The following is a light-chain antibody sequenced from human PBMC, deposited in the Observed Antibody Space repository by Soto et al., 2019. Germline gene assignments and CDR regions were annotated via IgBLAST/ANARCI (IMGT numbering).Light chain of an antibody. CDR3: FSFTTTSTHV. Sequence: QSVLTQPPSASGSPGQSVTISCTGTIDDVGAYDHVSWYKQYPGTAPQLMIYEVTKRPSGVPGRFSGSKSGNTASLTVSGLQVEDEAEYFCFSFTTTSTHVFGTGTKVTVL. CDR2: EVT. V-gene: IGLV2-8*01. J-gene: IGLJ1*01. CDR1: IDDVGAYDH.